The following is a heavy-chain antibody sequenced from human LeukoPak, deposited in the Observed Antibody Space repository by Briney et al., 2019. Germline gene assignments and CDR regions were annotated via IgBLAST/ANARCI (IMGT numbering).Heavy chain of an antibody. J-gene: IGHJ4*02. D-gene: IGHD3-10*01. CDR3: ARGHYYGPYPDY. V-gene: IGHV1-2*02. CDR2: INPNSGGT. CDR1: GYTFTAYY. Sequence: GASVKVSCKASGYTFTAYYMHWVRQAPGQGLEWMGWINPNSGGTNYGQKFQGRVTMTRDTSISTAYMELSSLRSEDTAVYYCARGHYYGPYPDYWGQGTLVTVSS.